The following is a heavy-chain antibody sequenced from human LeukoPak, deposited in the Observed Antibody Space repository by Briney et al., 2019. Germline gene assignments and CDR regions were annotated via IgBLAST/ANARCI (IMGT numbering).Heavy chain of an antibody. D-gene: IGHD1-26*01. CDR1: GFTFSSYS. CDR3: AKDPVLVGATPDAFDI. Sequence: GGSLRLSCAASGFTFSSYSMNWVRQAPGKGLEWVSAISGSGTYIYYADSVKGRFTISRDNAKNSLYLQMNSLRGEDTAVYYCAKDPVLVGATPDAFDIWGQGTMVTVSS. CDR2: ISGSGTYI. V-gene: IGHV3-21*01. J-gene: IGHJ3*02.